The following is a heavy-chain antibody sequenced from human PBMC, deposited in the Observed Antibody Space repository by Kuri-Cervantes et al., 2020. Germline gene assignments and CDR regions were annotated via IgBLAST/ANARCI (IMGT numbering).Heavy chain of an antibody. D-gene: IGHD3-16*01. CDR3: ARAPERYDWGRGGYYYMDV. Sequence: SQTLSLTCAVYGGSFNDYYWRWIRQPPGKGLEWIGEINHSGSTNCNPSLKSRVTISVDTSKNQFSLKLSSVTAADTAVYYCARAPERYDWGRGGYYYMDVWGKGTTVTVSS. V-gene: IGHV4-34*01. CDR1: GGSFNDYY. CDR2: INHSGST. J-gene: IGHJ6*03.